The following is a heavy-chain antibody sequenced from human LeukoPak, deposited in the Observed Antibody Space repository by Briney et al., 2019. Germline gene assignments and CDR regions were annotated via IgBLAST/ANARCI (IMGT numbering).Heavy chain of an antibody. CDR3: ARRGDYCSADNCYPWWFDP. J-gene: IGHJ5*02. D-gene: IGHD2-15*01. CDR1: GYSFTNYW. V-gene: IGHV5-51*01. CDR2: NYPGDSDT. Sequence: GASLQISCQGSGYSFTNYWIAWVRQLPGKGLAWMGINYPGDSDTRYSASFQGQVTISADKSISTAYLQWSSLKASDTAMYYCARRGDYCSADNCYPWWFDPWGQGTLVTVSS.